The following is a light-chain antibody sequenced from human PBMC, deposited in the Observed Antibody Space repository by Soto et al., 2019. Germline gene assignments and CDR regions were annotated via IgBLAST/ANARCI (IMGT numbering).Light chain of an antibody. CDR2: ATS. J-gene: IGKJ4*01. Sequence: DVQMTQSPSSLSASVGDRVTITCRASQGIAPYLAWFQQKPGKVPKLLISATSTLQSGVPSRFSGSGSGTDFTLTISSLQPEDVATYYGQKYNSAPLTFGGGTKVEIK. V-gene: IGKV1-27*01. CDR1: QGIAPY. CDR3: QKYNSAPLT.